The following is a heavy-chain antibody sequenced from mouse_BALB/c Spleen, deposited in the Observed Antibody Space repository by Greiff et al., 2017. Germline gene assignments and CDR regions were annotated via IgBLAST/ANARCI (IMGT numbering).Heavy chain of an antibody. J-gene: IGHJ3*01. CDR1: GFTFSSYT. Sequence: EVQRVESGGGLVQPGGSLKLSCAASGFTFSSYTMSRVRQTPEKRLEWVAYISNGGGSTYYPDTVKGRFTISRDNAKNTLYLQMSSLKSEDTAMYYCARLGPAWFAYWGQGTLVTVSA. CDR3: ARLGPAWFAY. CDR2: ISNGGGST. V-gene: IGHV5-12-2*01.